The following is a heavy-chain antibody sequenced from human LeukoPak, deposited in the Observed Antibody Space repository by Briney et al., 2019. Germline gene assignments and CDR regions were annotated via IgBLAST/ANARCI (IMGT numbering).Heavy chain of an antibody. CDR1: GFTFRNYW. CDR2: IKQDGSEK. D-gene: IGHD6-6*01. V-gene: IGHV3-7*01. Sequence: GGSLRLSCAASGFTFRNYWMSWVRQAPGKGLEWVANIKQDGSEKHYVDSVKGRFTISRDNAKNSLYLQMNSLRAEDTAVYFCSRAEYSPGYYSYDYYMDVWGKGTTVTVSS. J-gene: IGHJ6*03. CDR3: SRAEYSPGYYSYDYYMDV.